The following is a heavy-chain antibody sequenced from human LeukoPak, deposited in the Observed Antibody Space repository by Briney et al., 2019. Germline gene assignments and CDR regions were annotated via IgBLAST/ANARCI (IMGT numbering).Heavy chain of an antibody. CDR1: GGSISSGGYY. D-gene: IGHD3-10*01. Sequence: SETLSLTCTVSGGSISSGGYYWSWIRQHPGKGLEWIGYTYYSGSTYYNPSLKSRVTISVDTSKNQFSLKLSSVTAADTAVYYCARYGRSYSHIGFDYWGQGTLVTVSS. CDR2: TYYSGST. CDR3: ARYGRSYSHIGFDY. J-gene: IGHJ4*02. V-gene: IGHV4-31*03.